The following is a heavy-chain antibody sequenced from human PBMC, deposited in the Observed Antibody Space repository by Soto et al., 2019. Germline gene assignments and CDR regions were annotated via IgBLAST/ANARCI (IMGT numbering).Heavy chain of an antibody. CDR2: MNPNSGNT. Sequence: QVPLVQSGAEVKKPGASVKVSCKASGYTFTSYDINWVRQATGQGLEWMGWMNPNSGNTGYAQKFQGRVTMTRNTSISTAYMELSSLRSEDTAVYYCARRYYDILTGRYYYYYYMDVWGKGTTVTVSS. V-gene: IGHV1-8*01. D-gene: IGHD3-9*01. J-gene: IGHJ6*03. CDR1: GYTFTSYD. CDR3: ARRYYDILTGRYYYYYYMDV.